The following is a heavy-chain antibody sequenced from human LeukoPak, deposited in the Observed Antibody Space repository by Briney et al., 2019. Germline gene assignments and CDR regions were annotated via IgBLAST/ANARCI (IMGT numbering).Heavy chain of an antibody. CDR2: INPSGGST. CDR3: ARDAEIKSSYYYMDV. CDR1: GYTFTSYY. Sequence: ASVKVSCKASGYTFTSYYMHWVRQAPGQGLEWKGIINPSGGSTSYAQKFQGRVTMTRDTSTSTVYMELSSLRSEDTAVYYCARDAEIKSSYYYMDVWGKGTTVTVSS. J-gene: IGHJ6*03. V-gene: IGHV1-46*01.